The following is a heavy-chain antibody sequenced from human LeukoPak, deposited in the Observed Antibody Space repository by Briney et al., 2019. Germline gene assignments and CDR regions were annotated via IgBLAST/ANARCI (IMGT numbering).Heavy chain of an antibody. CDR1: GGSISSYY. D-gene: IGHD3-9*01. J-gene: IGHJ5*02. V-gene: IGHV4-59*01. CDR2: IRYSGSS. CDR3: ARGYFDWLSPEVNWFDP. Sequence: TSETLSLTCTVSGGSISSYYWSWIRQPPGKGLEWIGYIRYSGSSKHNPSLKRRVTISVDTSKNQFSLKLSFVTAADTAVYYCARGYFDWLSPEVNWFDPWGQGTLVTVSS.